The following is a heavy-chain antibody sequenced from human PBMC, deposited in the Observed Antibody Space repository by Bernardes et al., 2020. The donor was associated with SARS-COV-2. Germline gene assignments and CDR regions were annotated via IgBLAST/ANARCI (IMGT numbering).Heavy chain of an antibody. CDR1: GFTFSSYG. J-gene: IGHJ3*02. Sequence: GGSLRLSCAASGFTFSSYGMHWVRQAPGKGLEWVAVIWYDGSNKYYADSVKGRFTISRDNSKNTLYLQMNSLRAEDTAVYYCARGEQWLAGGAFDIWGQGTMVTVSS. CDR2: IWYDGSNK. CDR3: ARGEQWLAGGAFDI. V-gene: IGHV3-33*01. D-gene: IGHD6-19*01.